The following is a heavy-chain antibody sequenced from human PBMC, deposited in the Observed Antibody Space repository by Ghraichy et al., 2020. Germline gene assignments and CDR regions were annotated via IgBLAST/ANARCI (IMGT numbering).Heavy chain of an antibody. J-gene: IGHJ4*02. CDR3: VRSLRITIFGVLPYYFAF. V-gene: IGHV3-23*01. CDR2: ISASGGSI. D-gene: IGHD3-3*01. Sequence: GGSLRLSCEASGFSFRSDGMSWVRQAPGKGLEWVSSISASGGSIHYADSVKGRFIISRDNSRNTLFLQMSSLRADDTALYYCVRSLRITIFGVLPYYFAFWGQGTVVTVSS. CDR1: GFSFRSDG.